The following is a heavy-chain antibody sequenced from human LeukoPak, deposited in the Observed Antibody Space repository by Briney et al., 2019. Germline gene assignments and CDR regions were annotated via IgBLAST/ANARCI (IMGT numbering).Heavy chain of an antibody. V-gene: IGHV4-30-4*01. CDR1: GGSISSGDYY. CDR2: IYYSGST. CDR3: ARDSPYYYDSSGYFDY. Sequence: SETLSLTCTVSGGSISSGDYYWSWIRQPPGKGLEWIGYIYYSGSTYYNPSLKSRVTISVDTSKNQFSLKLSSVTAADTAVYYCARDSPYYYDSSGYFDYWGQGTLVTVSS. J-gene: IGHJ4*02. D-gene: IGHD3-22*01.